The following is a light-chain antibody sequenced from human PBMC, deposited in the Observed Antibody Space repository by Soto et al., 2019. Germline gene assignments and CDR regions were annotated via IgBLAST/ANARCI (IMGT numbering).Light chain of an antibody. V-gene: IGKV1-39*01. CDR1: QSVDSY. CDR3: QQNYGTPWT. CDR2: AAS. Sequence: QMTQSPVSLSASVGDRVTITCRASQSVDSYLNWYQQKSGKAPKLLIYAASTLQSGVPSRFSGCGSGTHFTLTISSLHPDDFATYYCQQNYGTPWTFGQGTKVEIK. J-gene: IGKJ1*01.